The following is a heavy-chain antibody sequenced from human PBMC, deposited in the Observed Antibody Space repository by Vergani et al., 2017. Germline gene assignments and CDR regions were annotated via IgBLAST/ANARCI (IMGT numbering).Heavy chain of an antibody. Sequence: QVQLVESGGGVFQPGRSLRLSCAASGFTFSSYGMHWVRQAPGKGLEWVAVISYDGSNKYYADSVKGRFTISRDNSKNTLYLQMNSLRAEDTAVYYCGIAAAGTYYYYYMDVWGKGTTVTVSS. CDR3: GIAAAGTYYYYYMDV. CDR2: ISYDGSNK. D-gene: IGHD6-13*01. CDR1: GFTFSSYG. V-gene: IGHV3-30*03. J-gene: IGHJ6*03.